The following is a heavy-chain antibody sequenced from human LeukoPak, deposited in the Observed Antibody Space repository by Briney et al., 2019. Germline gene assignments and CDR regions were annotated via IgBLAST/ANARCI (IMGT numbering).Heavy chain of an antibody. Sequence: SETLSLTCTVSGGSISSSSYYWGWIRQPPGKGLEWIGSIYYSGSTYYNPSLKSRVTISVDTSKNQFSLKLSSVTAADTAVYYCARDAYNWNTDAFDIWGQGTMVTVSS. CDR2: IYYSGST. D-gene: IGHD1/OR15-1a*01. CDR3: ARDAYNWNTDAFDI. V-gene: IGHV4-39*07. J-gene: IGHJ3*02. CDR1: GGSISSSSYY.